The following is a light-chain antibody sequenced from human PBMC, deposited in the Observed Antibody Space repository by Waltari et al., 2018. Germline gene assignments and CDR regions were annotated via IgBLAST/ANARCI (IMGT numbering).Light chain of an antibody. CDR3: QQYGSSPHT. V-gene: IGKV3-20*01. Sequence: EIVLTQSPGTLSLSPEERATLSCRASQSVSSSLAWYQQKPGQAPRRLIYGASNRATGIPDRFSGSGSGTDFTLTISRLEPEDFVVYYCQQYGSSPHTFGQGTKLEIK. CDR2: GAS. CDR1: QSVSSS. J-gene: IGKJ2*01.